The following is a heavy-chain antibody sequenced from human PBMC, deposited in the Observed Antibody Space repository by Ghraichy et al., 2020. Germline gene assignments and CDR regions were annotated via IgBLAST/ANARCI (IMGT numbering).Heavy chain of an antibody. CDR1: GFTFGDYA. V-gene: IGHV3-49*03. CDR3: TRVGDSSFLLYYYYGMDV. J-gene: IGHJ6*02. CDR2: IRSKAYGGTT. Sequence: GGSLRLSCTASGFTFGDYAMSWFRQAPGKGLEWVGFIRSKAYGGTTEYAASVKGRFTISRDDSKSIAYLQMNSLKTEDTAVYYCTRVGDSSFLLYYYYGMDVWGQGTTVTVSS. D-gene: IGHD6-6*01.